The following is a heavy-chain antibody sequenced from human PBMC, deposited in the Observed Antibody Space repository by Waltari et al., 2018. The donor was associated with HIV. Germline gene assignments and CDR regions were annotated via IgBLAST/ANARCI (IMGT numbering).Heavy chain of an antibody. D-gene: IGHD2-15*01. CDR2: IIPVFGTA. CDR3: ARVFGTDPRECYVTY. J-gene: IGHJ4*02. V-gene: IGHV1-69*01. CDR1: GGTFSRYS. Sequence: QLVQSGAEVKKPGSPVRVSCKASGGTFSRYSISWVRQAPGQGLEWMGGIIPVFGTANYAQKFQGRLTITADESTSTVYMELSSLTSEDTATYYCARVFGTDPRECYVTYWGQGSLVTVSS.